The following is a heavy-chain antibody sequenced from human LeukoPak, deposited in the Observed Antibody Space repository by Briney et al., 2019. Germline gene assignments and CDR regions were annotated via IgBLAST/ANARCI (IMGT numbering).Heavy chain of an antibody. CDR2: ISYDGSNK. J-gene: IGHJ4*02. V-gene: IGHV3-30*03. CDR3: ARQIDY. CDR1: GFTFSSYG. Sequence: SGGSLRLSCAASGFTFSSYGMHWVRQAPGKGLEWVAIISYDGSNKYYADSVKGRFTISRDNSKNTLYLQMNSLRAEDTAVYYCARQIDYWGQGTLVTVSS.